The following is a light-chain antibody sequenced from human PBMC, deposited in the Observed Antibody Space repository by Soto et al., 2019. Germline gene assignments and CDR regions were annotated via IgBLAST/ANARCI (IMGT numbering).Light chain of an antibody. CDR3: QKYNNAPLT. J-gene: IGKJ1*01. V-gene: IGKV3-15*01. CDR2: GAS. Sequence: EIVMTQSPATLSASPGERATLSCRASQSVSSNLAWYQQKPGQAPRLLIYGASTRPTGIPSRFSGSRSGTDFTLTISSLQSEDFAIYYCQKYNNAPLTFGEGTKVEIK. CDR1: QSVSSN.